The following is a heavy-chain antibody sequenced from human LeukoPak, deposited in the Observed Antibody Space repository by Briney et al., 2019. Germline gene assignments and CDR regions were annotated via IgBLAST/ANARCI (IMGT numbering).Heavy chain of an antibody. Sequence: GGSLRLSCAASGFTFSSYGMHWVRQAPGKGLEWVAVIWYDGSNKYYADSVKGRFTNSRDNSKNALYLQMNSLRVEDTAVYYCAKDRVSSVFDYWGQGTLVSVSP. CDR2: IWYDGSNK. CDR3: AKDRVSSVFDY. CDR1: GFTFSSYG. J-gene: IGHJ4*02. V-gene: IGHV3-33*06. D-gene: IGHD6-6*01.